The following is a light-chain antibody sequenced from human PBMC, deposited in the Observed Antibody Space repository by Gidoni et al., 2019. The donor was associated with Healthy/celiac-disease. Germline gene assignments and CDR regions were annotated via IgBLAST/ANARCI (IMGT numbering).Light chain of an antibody. CDR3: QQLNSYRT. J-gene: IGKJ3*01. CDR2: AAS. Sequence: DIQLTQSPSFLSASVGDRVTITCWASQGISSYLAWYQQKPGKAPKLLIYAASTLQSGVPSRFSGSGSGTEFTLTISSLQPEDFATYYCQQLNSYRTFGPGTKVDIK. CDR1: QGISSY. V-gene: IGKV1-9*01.